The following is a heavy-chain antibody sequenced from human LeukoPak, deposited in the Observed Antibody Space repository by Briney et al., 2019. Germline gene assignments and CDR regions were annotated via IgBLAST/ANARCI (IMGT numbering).Heavy chain of an antibody. V-gene: IGHV4-39*01. Sequence: PSETLSLTCSVSGGSISSSSYYWGWIRQPPGKGLEWIGSTYYSGSTYHNPSLKSRVTISVDTSKNQFSLKLSSVTAADTAAYYCARRSMTTVTDWGQGTLVTVSS. CDR2: TYYSGST. CDR3: ARRSMTTVTD. D-gene: IGHD4-17*01. J-gene: IGHJ4*02. CDR1: GGSISSSSYY.